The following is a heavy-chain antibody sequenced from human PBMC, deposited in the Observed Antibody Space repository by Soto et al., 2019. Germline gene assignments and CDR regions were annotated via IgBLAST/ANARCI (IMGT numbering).Heavy chain of an antibody. CDR2: ISAYNGNT. CDR1: GYTFTSYG. CDR3: ARPSGVVSYSSSWYLPKYYFDY. Sequence: GASVKVSCKASGYTFTSYGISWVRQAPGQGLEWMGWISAYNGNTNYAQKLQGRVTMTTDTSTSTAYMELRSLRSDDTAVYYCARPSGVVSYSSSWYLPKYYFDYWGQGTLVTVSS. V-gene: IGHV1-18*01. D-gene: IGHD6-13*01. J-gene: IGHJ4*02.